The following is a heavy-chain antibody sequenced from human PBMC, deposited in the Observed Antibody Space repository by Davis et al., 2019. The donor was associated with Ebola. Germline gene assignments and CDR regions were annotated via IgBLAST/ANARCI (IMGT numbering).Heavy chain of an antibody. CDR3: AREKSLEYQLLRNYYYYYMDV. CDR1: GFIFNRYS. Sequence: PGGSLRLSCAASGFIFNRYSMNWVRQAPGKGLEWVSYISSHSSSIYYADSVKGRFTISRDNAENSLYLQMNSLRDEDTAVYYCAREKSLEYQLLRNYYYYYMDVWGKGTTVTVSS. D-gene: IGHD2-2*01. V-gene: IGHV3-48*02. CDR2: ISSHSSSI. J-gene: IGHJ6*03.